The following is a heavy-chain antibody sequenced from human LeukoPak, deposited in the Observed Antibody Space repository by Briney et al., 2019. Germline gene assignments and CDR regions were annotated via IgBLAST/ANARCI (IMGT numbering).Heavy chain of an antibody. CDR3: AKAQVGRQWPVDY. D-gene: IGHD6-19*01. CDR2: INSDGINT. V-gene: IGHV3-74*01. J-gene: IGHJ4*02. CDR1: GFTFSNYW. Sequence: PGGSLRLSCAASGFTFSNYWMHWVRQAPGKGLVWVSRINSDGINTSYADSVKGRFTISRDNSKNTLYLQMNSLRAEDTAVYYCAKAQVGRQWPVDYWGQGTLVTVSS.